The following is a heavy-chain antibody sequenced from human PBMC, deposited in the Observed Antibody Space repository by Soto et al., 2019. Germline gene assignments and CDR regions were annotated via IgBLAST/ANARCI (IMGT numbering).Heavy chain of an antibody. J-gene: IGHJ4*02. CDR1: GGSISSSSYY. V-gene: IGHV4-39*01. Sequence: QLQLQESGPGLVKPSETLSLTCTVSGGSISSSSYYWGWIRQPPGKGLEWIGSIYYSGSTYYNPSLKSRVTISVDTSKNQFSLKLSSVTAADTAVYYCARHTVPYGSGSYMSLYYFDYWGQGTLVTVSS. D-gene: IGHD3-10*01. CDR2: IYYSGST. CDR3: ARHTVPYGSGSYMSLYYFDY.